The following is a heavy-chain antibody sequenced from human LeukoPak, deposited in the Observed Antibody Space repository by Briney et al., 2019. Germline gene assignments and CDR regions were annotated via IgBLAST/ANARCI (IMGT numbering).Heavy chain of an antibody. CDR1: GFTFSSYW. Sequence: GRSLRLSCAASGFTFSSYWMHWVRQAPGKGLVWVSRINSDVSSTSYADSVKGRFTISRDNAKNTLYLQMNSLRAEDTAVYYCARDHAYCSGGSCYSEVYYYYYMDVWGKGTTVTISS. CDR2: INSDVSST. V-gene: IGHV3-74*01. D-gene: IGHD2-15*01. CDR3: ARDHAYCSGGSCYSEVYYYYYMDV. J-gene: IGHJ6*03.